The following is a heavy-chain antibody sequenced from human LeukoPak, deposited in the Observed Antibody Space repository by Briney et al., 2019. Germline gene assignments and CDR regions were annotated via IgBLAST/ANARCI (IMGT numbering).Heavy chain of an antibody. CDR1: GGSFSGYY. CDR3: ARGTWGTKGGAFDI. J-gene: IGHJ3*02. V-gene: IGHV4-34*01. Sequence: SETLSLTCAVYGGSFSGYYWSWIRQPPGKGLEWIGEINHSGSTNYNPSLKSRVTMSVDTSKNQFSLKLSSVTAADTAVYYCARGTWGTKGGAFDIWGQGTMVTVSS. CDR2: INHSGST. D-gene: IGHD3-16*01.